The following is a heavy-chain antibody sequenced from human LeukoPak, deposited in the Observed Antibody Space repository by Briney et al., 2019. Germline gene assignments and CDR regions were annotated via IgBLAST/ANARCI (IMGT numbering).Heavy chain of an antibody. CDR1: GGSISSYY. J-gene: IGHJ5*02. Sequence: SETLSLTCTVSGGSISSYYWGWIRQPPGKGLEWIGNIYHSGSTYYNPSLKSRLTISVDTSKNQFSLKLSSVTAADTAVYYCASQQQLVLLDWFDPWGQGTLVTVSS. V-gene: IGHV4-59*08. CDR2: IYHSGST. CDR3: ASQQQLVLLDWFDP. D-gene: IGHD6-13*01.